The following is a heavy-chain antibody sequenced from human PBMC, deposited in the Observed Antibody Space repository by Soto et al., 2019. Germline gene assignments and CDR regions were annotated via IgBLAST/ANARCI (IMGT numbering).Heavy chain of an antibody. V-gene: IGHV3-64*04. J-gene: IGHJ4*02. CDR1: GFTFSSYA. Sequence: GRSLRLSCAASGFTFSSYAMHWVRQAPGKGLEYVSAISSNGGSTYYADSVKGRFTISRDNSKNTLYLQMNSLRAEDTAVYYCAKEELERQGYGFDYCGQGTLVTXSS. D-gene: IGHD1-1*01. CDR3: AKEELERQGYGFDY. CDR2: ISSNGGST.